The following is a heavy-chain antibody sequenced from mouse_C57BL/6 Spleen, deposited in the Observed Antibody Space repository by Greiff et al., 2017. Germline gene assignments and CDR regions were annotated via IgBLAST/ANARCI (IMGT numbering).Heavy chain of an antibody. CDR1: GFTFSDYY. D-gene: IGHD1-1*01. J-gene: IGHJ1*03. CDR2: ISNGGGST. Sequence: EVHLVESGGGLVQPGGSLKLSCAASGFTFSDYYMSWVRQTPEKRLEWVAYISNGGGSTYYPDTVKGRFTISRDNAKNTLYLQMSRLKSEDTAMYYCARHYYYGSSHYWYFDVWGTGTTVTVSS. V-gene: IGHV5-12*01. CDR3: ARHYYYGSSHYWYFDV.